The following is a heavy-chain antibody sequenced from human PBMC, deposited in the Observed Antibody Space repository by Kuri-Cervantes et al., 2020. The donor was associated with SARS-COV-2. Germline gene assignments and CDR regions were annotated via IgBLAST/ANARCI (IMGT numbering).Heavy chain of an antibody. CDR2: IYHSGST. D-gene: IGHD3-10*01. CDR1: GYSISSGYY. CDR3: ARHLVLWFGEYHDAFDI. J-gene: IGHJ3*02. Sequence: SQTLSLTCAVSGYSISSGYYWGWIRQPPEKGLEWIGSIYHSGSTYYNPSLKSRVTISVDTSKNQFSLKLSSVTAADTAVYYCARHLVLWFGEYHDAFDIWGQGTMVTVSS. V-gene: IGHV4-38-2*01.